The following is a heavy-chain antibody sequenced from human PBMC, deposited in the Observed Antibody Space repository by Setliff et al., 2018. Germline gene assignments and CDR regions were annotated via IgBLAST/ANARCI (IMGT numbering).Heavy chain of an antibody. J-gene: IGHJ4*02. CDR3: ATPALSSIDY. V-gene: IGHV3-23*01. CDR1: GFNLQDYG. CDR2: ISGSGVTT. D-gene: IGHD2-2*01. Sequence: PGGSLRLSCEASGFNLQDYGMSWVRQAPGKGLEWVSSISGSGVTTYHADSVKGRFTISRDNAKNSVYLHMDSLRPEDTAVYYCATPALSSIDYWGQGTLVTVSS.